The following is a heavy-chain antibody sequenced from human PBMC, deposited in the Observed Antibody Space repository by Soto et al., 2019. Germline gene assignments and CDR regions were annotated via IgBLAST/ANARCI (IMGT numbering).Heavy chain of an antibody. J-gene: IGHJ1*01. CDR3: GCEQQLATFQH. CDR2: INAGSGNT. CDR1: GSTFTNYA. D-gene: IGHD6-13*01. V-gene: IGHV1-3*01. Sequence: ASVPVSCQASGSTFTNYAIHWVRQAPGQRLEWMGWINAGSGNTKYSQRFEGRVSITRDTSASTAYMEVSSLTSEDTAVYYCGCEQQLATFQHWGQGTLVTVSS.